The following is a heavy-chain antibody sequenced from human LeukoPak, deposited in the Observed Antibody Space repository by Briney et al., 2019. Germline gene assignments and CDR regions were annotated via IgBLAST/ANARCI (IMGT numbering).Heavy chain of an antibody. J-gene: IGHJ4*02. CDR1: GFTFSSYV. CDR3: AKSITMARGALDY. CDR2: ISGSGGST. V-gene: IGHV3-23*01. D-gene: IGHD3-10*01. Sequence: GGSLRLSCVASGFTFSSYVMSWVRQAPGKGLEWVSSISGSGGSTYYADSVKGRFTISRDNSKNTLYLQMNSLRAEDTAVYYCAKSITMARGALDYWGQGTLVTVSS.